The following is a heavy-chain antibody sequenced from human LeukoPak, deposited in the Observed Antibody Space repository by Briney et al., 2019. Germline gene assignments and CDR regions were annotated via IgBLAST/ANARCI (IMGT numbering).Heavy chain of an antibody. Sequence: ASVKVSCKASGYTFTSYGISWARQAPGQGLEWMGWISAYNDNTNYAQKLQGRVTMTTDTSTSTAYMYLRSLRSDDTAVYYCARREGPGGQYYFYNWGQGTLVTVSS. CDR2: ISAYNDNT. V-gene: IGHV1-18*01. CDR3: ARREGPGGQYYFYN. CDR1: GYTFTSYG. J-gene: IGHJ4*02. D-gene: IGHD1-14*01.